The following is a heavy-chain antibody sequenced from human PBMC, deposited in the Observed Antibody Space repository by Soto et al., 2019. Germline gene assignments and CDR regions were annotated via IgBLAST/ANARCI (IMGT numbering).Heavy chain of an antibody. CDR2: ISWNSGSI. CDR1: GFTFDDYA. Sequence: EVQLVESGGGLVQPGRSLRLSCAASGFTFDDYAMHWVRQAPGKGLEWVSGISWNSGSIGYADSVKGRFTISRDNAKTSLYLQMNSLRAEDTALYYCAKDISVLLWFGEFIPDAFDIWGQGTMVTVSS. V-gene: IGHV3-9*01. J-gene: IGHJ3*02. D-gene: IGHD3-10*01. CDR3: AKDISVLLWFGEFIPDAFDI.